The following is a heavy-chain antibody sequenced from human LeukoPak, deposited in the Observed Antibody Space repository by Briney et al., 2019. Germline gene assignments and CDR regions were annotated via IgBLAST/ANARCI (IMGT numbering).Heavy chain of an antibody. V-gene: IGHV4-59*01. D-gene: IGHD3-10*01. CDR3: ARAMYGSGSYYMHYYYYGMDV. CDR2: IYYSGST. CDR1: GDSISSYY. Sequence: SETLSLTCTVSGDSISSYYWSWIRQPPGKGLELIGYIYYSGSTNYNPSLKSRVTISVDTSKNQFSLKLSSVTAADTAVYYCARAMYGSGSYYMHYYYYGMDVWGQGTTVTVSS. J-gene: IGHJ6*02.